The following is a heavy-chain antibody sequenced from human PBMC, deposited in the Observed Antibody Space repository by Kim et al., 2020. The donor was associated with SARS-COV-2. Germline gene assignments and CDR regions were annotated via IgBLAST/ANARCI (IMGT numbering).Heavy chain of an antibody. CDR3: ARTWSSSTVMDV. CDR2: ISAHNGNT. Sequence: ASVKVSCKASGYSFTSYGISWVRQAPGQGLEWMGWISAHNGNTDYAQKMQGRVTMTTDTTTSTAYMELRSLRSDDTAIYYCARTWSSSTVMDVWGKGTTVTVSS. D-gene: IGHD6-6*01. CDR1: GYSFTSYG. V-gene: IGHV1-18*01. J-gene: IGHJ6*04.